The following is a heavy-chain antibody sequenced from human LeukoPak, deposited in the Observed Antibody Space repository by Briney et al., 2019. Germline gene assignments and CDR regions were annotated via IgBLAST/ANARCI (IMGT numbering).Heavy chain of an antibody. J-gene: IGHJ3*02. Sequence: PSETLSLTCTVSGGSIRSYYWSWIRQPAGKGLEWIGRVYTSGSTNYNPSLKSRVTMSVDTSKNQFSLKLSSVTAADTAVYYCARDAPHGIGHDAFDIWGQGTMVTVSS. CDR1: GGSIRSYY. CDR3: ARDAPHGIGHDAFDI. D-gene: IGHD1-26*01. V-gene: IGHV4-4*07. CDR2: VYTSGST.